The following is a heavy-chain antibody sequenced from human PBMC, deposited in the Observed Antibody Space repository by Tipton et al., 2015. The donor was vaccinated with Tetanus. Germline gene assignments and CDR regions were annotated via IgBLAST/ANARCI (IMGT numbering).Heavy chain of an antibody. Sequence: TLSLTCSVSGASLSSGDYFWSWLRQSPGGGLEWIGYINSLGSTWYNPSLKSRVTISVDSSKNQFSLNVNSLTAADTAVYYCARAAGFLGLTHDFWGRGTLVSVSS. J-gene: IGHJ4*02. CDR3: ARAAGFLGLTHDF. CDR2: INSLGST. V-gene: IGHV4-30-4*01. CDR1: GASLSSGDYF. D-gene: IGHD2/OR15-2a*01.